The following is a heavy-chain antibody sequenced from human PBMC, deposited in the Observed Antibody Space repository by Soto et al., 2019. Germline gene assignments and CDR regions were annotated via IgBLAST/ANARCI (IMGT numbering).Heavy chain of an antibody. D-gene: IGHD5-12*01. CDR1: GFIFSSYG. V-gene: IGHV3-30*18. J-gene: IGHJ4*02. Sequence: GGSLRLSCAASGFIFSSYGMHWVRQAPGKGLEGVAVISYDGSNKYYADSVKGRFTSSRDNSKNTLYLQMNSLRAEDTAVYYCAKADGYNYYFDYWGQEALVTVSS. CDR2: ISYDGSNK. CDR3: AKADGYNYYFDY.